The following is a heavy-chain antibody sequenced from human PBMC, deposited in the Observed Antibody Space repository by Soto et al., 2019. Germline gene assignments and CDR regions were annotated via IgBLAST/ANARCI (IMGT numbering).Heavy chain of an antibody. J-gene: IGHJ5*02. CDR2: SRNKANRYTT. CDR1: GFTFSDHY. Sequence: EVQLVESGGGLVQPGGSLRLSCAASGFTFSDHYMDWVRQAPGKGLEWVGRSRNKANRYTTEYAASVRGSFTISRYDSKTSLYLQMNSLKTADQAVYSCARDLASWGQGTLVTVSS. CDR3: ARDLAS. V-gene: IGHV3-72*01.